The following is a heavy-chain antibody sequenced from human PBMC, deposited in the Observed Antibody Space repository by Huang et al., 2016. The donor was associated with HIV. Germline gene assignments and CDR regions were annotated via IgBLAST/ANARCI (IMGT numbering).Heavy chain of an antibody. CDR3: VRDAGGKNF. D-gene: IGHD1-26*01. J-gene: IGHJ4*02. CDR2: ISRSGGNI. CDR1: GFSFDSYS. Sequence: VQLVESGGGLVRPGGSLRLSCAASGFSFDSYSMTWVRQAPGKKLEWLSYISRSGGNIYYADSVKGRFTISRDNARNSLFLQLSSLRVEDTAVYHCVRDAGGKNFWGQGTLVSVSS. V-gene: IGHV3-48*01.